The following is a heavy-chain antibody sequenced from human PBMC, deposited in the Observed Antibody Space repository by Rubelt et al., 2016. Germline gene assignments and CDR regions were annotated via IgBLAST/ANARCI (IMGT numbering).Heavy chain of an antibody. D-gene: IGHD3-10*01. V-gene: IGHV3-53*01. Sequence: VQLVESGGGVVQPGRSLRLSCAASGFTVSSNYMSWVRQAPGKGLEWVSVIYNGGSTFYADSVRGRFPVSRDDSKNTLILQMNSLWAEDSAVYYWEADFGDYWGQGISVFVSS. CDR3: EADFGDY. CDR1: GFTVSSNY. J-gene: IGHJ4*02. CDR2: IYNGGST.